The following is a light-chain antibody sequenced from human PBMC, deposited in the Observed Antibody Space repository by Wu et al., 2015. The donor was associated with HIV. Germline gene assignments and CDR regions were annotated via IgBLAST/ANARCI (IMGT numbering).Light chain of an antibody. CDR2: TAS. Sequence: DIQMTQSPSSLSASVGDRVTITCRASQSISSFLNWYQQKPGKAPKLLIYTASSLQSGVPSRFSGSGSGTDFTLTISSLRPEDFATYYCQPSYSTPYTFGPGTKLEIK. V-gene: IGKV1-39*01. J-gene: IGKJ2*01. CDR1: QSISSF. CDR3: QPSYSTPYT.